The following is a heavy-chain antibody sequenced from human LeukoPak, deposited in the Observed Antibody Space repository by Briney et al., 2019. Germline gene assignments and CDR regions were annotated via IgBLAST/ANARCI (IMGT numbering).Heavy chain of an antibody. CDR2: INPKNGGS. D-gene: IGHD1-26*01. J-gene: IGHJ4*02. CDR3: ATGGRELLGNYFDY. CDR1: GYTFTGYY. Sequence: ASVKVSCKASGYTFTGYYMHWVRQAPGQGLEWVGWINPKNGGSNYAQKFQGRVTMTEDTSTDTAYMELSSLRSEDTAVYYCATGGRELLGNYFDYWGQGTLVTVSS. V-gene: IGHV1-2*02.